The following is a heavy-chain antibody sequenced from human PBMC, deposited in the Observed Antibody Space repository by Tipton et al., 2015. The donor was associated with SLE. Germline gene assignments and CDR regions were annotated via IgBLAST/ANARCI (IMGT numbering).Heavy chain of an antibody. V-gene: IGHV4-61*02. CDR2: IYTSGST. CDR1: GGSISSGNYS. CDR3: ATEVNIVTPSDFYYYIDV. Sequence: TLSLTCTVSGGSISSGNYSWNWIRQPAGKGLEWIGRIYTSGSTNYNPSLKSRVTISVDTSKNQFSLKLSSVTAADTAVYYCATEVNIVTPSDFYYYIDVWGKGTTVTVSS. D-gene: IGHD2/OR15-2a*01. J-gene: IGHJ6*03.